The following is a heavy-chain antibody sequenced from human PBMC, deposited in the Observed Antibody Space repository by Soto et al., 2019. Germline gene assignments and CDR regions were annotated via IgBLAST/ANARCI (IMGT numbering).Heavy chain of an antibody. CDR3: ARNYDTSFYFYRD. D-gene: IGHD3-22*01. V-gene: IGHV3-53*01. J-gene: IGHJ4*02. CDR2: IYSGGTT. Sequence: GGSLRLSCAASGFTVSSSYLSWVRQAPGKGLEWVSMIYSGGTTYYADSVKGRFTISRDNSKNTLYLQMNSLGVEDTAVYYCARNYDTSFYFYRDWGQGTLVTVSS. CDR1: GFTVSSSY.